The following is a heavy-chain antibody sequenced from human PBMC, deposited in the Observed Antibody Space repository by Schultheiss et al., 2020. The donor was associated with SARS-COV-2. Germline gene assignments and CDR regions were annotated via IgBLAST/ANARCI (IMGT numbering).Heavy chain of an antibody. J-gene: IGHJ4*02. Sequence: GGSLRLSCAASGFTFSSYAMHWVRQAPGKGLEWVAVISYDGSDKYYADSVKGRFTISRDNSKNTLYLQMNSLRAEDTAVYYCAKDRPSYSSSWYRGPAGPDYWGQGTLVTVSS. CDR2: ISYDGSDK. CDR1: GFTFSSYA. CDR3: AKDRPSYSSSWYRGPAGPDY. V-gene: IGHV3-30-3*01. D-gene: IGHD6-13*01.